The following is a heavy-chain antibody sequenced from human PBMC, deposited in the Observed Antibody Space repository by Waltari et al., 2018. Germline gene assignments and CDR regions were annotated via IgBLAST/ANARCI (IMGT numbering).Heavy chain of an antibody. CDR1: GGSFSGYY. J-gene: IGHJ4*02. CDR2: INHSGST. CDR3: ARGGRPWPFDY. D-gene: IGHD5-12*01. V-gene: IGHV4-34*01. Sequence: QVQLQQWGAGLLKPSEPLSLTCAVYGGSFSGYYWSWIRQPPGKGLEWIGEINHSGSTNYNPSLKSRVTISVDTSKNQFSLKLSSVTAADTAVYYCARGGRPWPFDYWGQGTLVTVSS.